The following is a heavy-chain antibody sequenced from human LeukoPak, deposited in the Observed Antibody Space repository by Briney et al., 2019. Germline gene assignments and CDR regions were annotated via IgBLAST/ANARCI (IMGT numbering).Heavy chain of an antibody. CDR3: ARLKMVRGVIITPPYNWFDP. J-gene: IGHJ5*02. CDR2: SHYSGTT. Sequence: PSETLSLTCTVSSGSISSSTYYWAWIRQPPGKGLEWSGRSHYSGTTYDNPSLKSRVTISVDTSNNQFFLKLNSVTAADTAVYYCARLKMVRGVIITPPYNWFDPWGQGTLVTVSS. V-gene: IGHV4-39*01. D-gene: IGHD3-10*01. CDR1: SGSISSSTYY.